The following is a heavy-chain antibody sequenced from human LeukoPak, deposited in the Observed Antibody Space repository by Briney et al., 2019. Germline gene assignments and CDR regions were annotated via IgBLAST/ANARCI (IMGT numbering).Heavy chain of an antibody. J-gene: IGHJ4*02. CDR3: ARGRWAVDY. D-gene: IGHD4-23*01. CDR2: INHSGST. V-gene: IGHV4-4*02. CDR1: GGSISSSNW. Sequence: SETLSLTCAVSGGSISSSNWWSWVRQPPGKGLEWIGEINHSGSTNYNPSLKSRVTISVDTSKNQFSLKLSSVTAADTAVHYCARGRWAVDYWGQGTLVTVSS.